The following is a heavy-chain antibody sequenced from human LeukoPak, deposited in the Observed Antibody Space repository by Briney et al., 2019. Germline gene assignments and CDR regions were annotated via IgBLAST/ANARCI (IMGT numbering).Heavy chain of an antibody. CDR1: GFTFSSYA. J-gene: IGHJ5*02. V-gene: IGHV3-23*01. CDR2: ISGSGGST. CDR3: AKDRRGHNWFDP. Sequence: GGSLRLSCAASGFTFSSYAVSWVRQAPGKGLEWVSAISGSGGSTYYADSVKGRFTISRDNSKNTLYLQMNSLRAEDTAVYYCAKDRRGHNWFDPWGQGTLVTVSS.